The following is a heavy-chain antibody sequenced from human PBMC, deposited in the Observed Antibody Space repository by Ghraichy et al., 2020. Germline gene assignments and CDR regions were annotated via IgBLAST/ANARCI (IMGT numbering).Heavy chain of an antibody. Sequence: GGSLRLSCAASGFTFSSYSMNWVRQAPGKGLEWVSYISSSSSTIYYADSVKGRFTISRDNAKNSLYLQMNSLRDEDTAVYYCARVLIAAAGHYYYYGMDVWGQGTTVTVSS. CDR3: ARVLIAAAGHYYYYGMDV. J-gene: IGHJ6*02. CDR1: GFTFSSYS. CDR2: ISSSSSTI. V-gene: IGHV3-48*02. D-gene: IGHD6-13*01.